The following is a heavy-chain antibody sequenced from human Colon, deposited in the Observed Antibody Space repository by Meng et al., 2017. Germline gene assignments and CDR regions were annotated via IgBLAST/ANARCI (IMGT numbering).Heavy chain of an antibody. D-gene: IGHD3-22*01. CDR1: GFTFSDYY. V-gene: IGHV3-11*01. CDR3: AKADWIVVSWFDP. J-gene: IGHJ5*02. Sequence: VQSVGSGGGLVKPGGSLRISCAASGFTFSDYYRTWIRQASGKGLEWAALITASGGITYHAESLKGRFTISRDNVKNTLDLQMDSLRAEDTALYYCAKADWIVVSWFDPWGQGILVTVSS. CDR2: ITASGGIT.